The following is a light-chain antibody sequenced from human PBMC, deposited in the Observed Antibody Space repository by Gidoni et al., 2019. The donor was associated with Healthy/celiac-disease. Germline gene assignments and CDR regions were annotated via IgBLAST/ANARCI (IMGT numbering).Light chain of an antibody. CDR3: QQSYSTPPT. CDR2: AAS. CDR1: QSISSY. J-gene: IGKJ4*01. Sequence: DIQMPQSPSSLSASVGDRVTITCRASQSISSYLYWYQQKPGEAPKLLIYAASSFQSGVPSRFSGSGSGTDFTLTISSLQPEDFATYYCQQSYSTPPTFGGGTKVEIK. V-gene: IGKV1-39*01.